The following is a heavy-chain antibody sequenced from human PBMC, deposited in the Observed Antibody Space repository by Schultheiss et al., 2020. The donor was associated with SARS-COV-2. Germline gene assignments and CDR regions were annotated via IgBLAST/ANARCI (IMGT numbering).Heavy chain of an antibody. CDR3: AKGRDGSGFSKYSFDY. J-gene: IGHJ4*02. D-gene: IGHD3-22*01. CDR1: GFTFSSYT. V-gene: IGHV3-23*01. Sequence: GGSLRLSCAASGFTFSSYTMSWVRQTPGKGLEWVSAISASAGYTYYADSVKGRFTISRDTSKNTLYLQMNSLRAEDTAVYYCAKGRDGSGFSKYSFDYWGQGTLVTVSS. CDR2: ISASAGYT.